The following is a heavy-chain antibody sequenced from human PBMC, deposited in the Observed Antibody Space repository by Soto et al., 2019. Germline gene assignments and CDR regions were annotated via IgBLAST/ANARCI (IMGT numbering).Heavy chain of an antibody. CDR2: INSDGSST. J-gene: IGHJ6*03. D-gene: IGHD2-2*01. Sequence: GGSLRLSCAASGFTFSSYWMHWVRQAPGKGLVWVSRINSDGSSTSYADSVKGRFTISRGNAKNTLYLQMNSLRAEDTAVYYCARVYCSSTSFYAGAGYHYYMDFWGKGTTVPVSS. V-gene: IGHV3-74*01. CDR1: GFTFSSYW. CDR3: ARVYCSSTSFYAGAGYHYYMDF.